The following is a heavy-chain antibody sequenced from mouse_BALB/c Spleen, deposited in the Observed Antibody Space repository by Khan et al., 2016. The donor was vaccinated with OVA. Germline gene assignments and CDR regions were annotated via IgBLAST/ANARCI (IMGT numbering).Heavy chain of an antibody. CDR1: GYTFTNYW. D-gene: IGHD1-1*01. CDR3: VNHGSSSAWFTY. J-gene: IGHJ3*01. Sequence: LQQSGAELAKPGASVKMSCKASGYTFTNYWMHWVKQRPGQGLEWIGYINPSTDYIEYNQKFKDKATSTADKSSSTAYMQPTSLTSEDSALYYCVNHGSSSAWFTYWGQGTLVTVSA. V-gene: IGHV1-7*01. CDR2: INPSTDYI.